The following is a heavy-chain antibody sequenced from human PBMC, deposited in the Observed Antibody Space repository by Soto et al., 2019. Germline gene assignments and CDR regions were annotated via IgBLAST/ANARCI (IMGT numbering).Heavy chain of an antibody. V-gene: IGHV3-7*01. D-gene: IGHD3-9*01. Sequence: EVQLVESGGGLVQPGGSLRLSCAASGFTFSSYWMSWVRQAPGKGLEWVANIKQDGSEKYYVDSVKGRFTISRDNAKNSLYLQMNGLGAEDTAVYYCARGLLRYFDWLNYYYYMDVWGKGTTVTVSS. J-gene: IGHJ6*03. CDR2: IKQDGSEK. CDR3: ARGLLRYFDWLNYYYYMDV. CDR1: GFTFSSYW.